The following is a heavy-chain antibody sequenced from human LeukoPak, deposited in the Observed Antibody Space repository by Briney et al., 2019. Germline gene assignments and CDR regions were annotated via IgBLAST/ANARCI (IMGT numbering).Heavy chain of an antibody. J-gene: IGHJ4*02. CDR3: ARDRRENGYSYGLDY. V-gene: IGHV1-69*05. CDR1: GGTFSSYA. D-gene: IGHD5-18*01. Sequence: SVKVSCKASGGTFSSYAISWVRQALGQGLEWMGGIIPIFGTANYAQKFQGRVTITTDESTSTAYMELSSLRSEDTAVYYCARDRRENGYSYGLDYWGQGTLVTVSS. CDR2: IIPIFGTA.